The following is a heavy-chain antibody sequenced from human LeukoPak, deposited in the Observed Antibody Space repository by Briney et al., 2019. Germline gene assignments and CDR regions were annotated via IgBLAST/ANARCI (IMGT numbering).Heavy chain of an antibody. CDR2: IKKDGSEK. V-gene: IGHV3-7*02. J-gene: IGHJ4*02. Sequence: GGSLRLSCATSGFGFSSSWMTWFRQAPGKGLEWGDTIKKDGSEKFYVNSGKGRFTISRDNTKDSLYLQMNSLRADDTAVYYCASLWDDGYWGQGTLVTVSS. D-gene: IGHD1-1*01. CDR1: GFGFSSSW. CDR3: ASLWDDGY.